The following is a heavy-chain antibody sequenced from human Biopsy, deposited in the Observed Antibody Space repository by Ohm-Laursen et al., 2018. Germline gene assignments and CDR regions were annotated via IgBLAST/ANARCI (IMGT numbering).Heavy chain of an antibody. V-gene: IGHV1-69*04. J-gene: IGHJ6*01. CDR3: ARDKTVLNYYFASDV. CDR1: GGTFNNYG. CDR2: IISMVGTP. D-gene: IGHD2/OR15-2a*01. Sequence: SSVKVSCKASGGTFNNYGITWVRQAPGQELEWVGRIISMVGTPKYAQKFQGRATITVDKSTSTAYLDLSSLKSEDTAVYYCARDKTVLNYYFASDVWGQGTTVTVSS.